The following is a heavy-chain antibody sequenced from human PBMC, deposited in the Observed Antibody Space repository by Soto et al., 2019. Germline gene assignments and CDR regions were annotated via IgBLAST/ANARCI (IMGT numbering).Heavy chain of an antibody. CDR2: ISSSSSYI. J-gene: IGHJ4*02. D-gene: IGHD5-12*01. Sequence: XGSLRLSCAASGFTFSSDSMNWVRQAPGKGLEWVSSISSSSSYIYYADSVKGRFTISRDNAKNSLYLQMNSLRAEDTAVYYCTRDGIVATLSPIGYWGQGTLVTVSS. CDR3: TRDGIVATLSPIGY. CDR1: GFTFSSDS. V-gene: IGHV3-21*01.